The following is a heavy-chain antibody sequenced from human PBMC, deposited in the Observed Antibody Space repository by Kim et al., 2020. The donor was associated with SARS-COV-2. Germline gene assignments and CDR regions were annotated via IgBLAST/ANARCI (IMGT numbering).Heavy chain of an antibody. J-gene: IGHJ4*02. V-gene: IGHV3-7*01. CDR2: EK. Sequence: EKYYVDSVKGRFTISRDNAKNSLYLQMNSLRAEDTAVYYCARVFYYVFDYWGQGTLVTVSS. CDR3: ARVFYYVFDY. D-gene: IGHD3-22*01.